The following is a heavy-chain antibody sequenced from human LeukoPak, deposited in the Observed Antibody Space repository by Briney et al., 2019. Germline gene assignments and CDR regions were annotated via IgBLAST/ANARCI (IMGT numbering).Heavy chain of an antibody. CDR3: ARSHSVWTSFDY. Sequence: PSGTLSLTCTVSGGSTSSYYWSWIRQPPGKGLEWIGYIYYSGSTNYNPSLKSRVTISVDTSKNQFSLKLSSVTAADTAVYYCARSHSVWTSFDYWGQGTLVTVSS. V-gene: IGHV4-59*01. J-gene: IGHJ4*02. CDR2: IYYSGST. D-gene: IGHD3/OR15-3a*01. CDR1: GGSTSSYY.